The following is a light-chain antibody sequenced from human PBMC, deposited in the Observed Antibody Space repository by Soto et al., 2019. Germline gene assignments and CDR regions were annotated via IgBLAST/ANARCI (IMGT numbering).Light chain of an antibody. Sequence: QPVLTQPRSVSGSPGQSVTISCTGTSSDIGGYNYVSWYQQHPGKAPKLIIYEVTHRPSGVSSRFYGSRSGNTASLTISGLQAEDEADYYCKSRTTRNTLVFGGGTKLTVL. CDR1: SSDIGGYNY. CDR2: EVT. J-gene: IGLJ3*02. CDR3: KSRTTRNTLV. V-gene: IGLV2-14*01.